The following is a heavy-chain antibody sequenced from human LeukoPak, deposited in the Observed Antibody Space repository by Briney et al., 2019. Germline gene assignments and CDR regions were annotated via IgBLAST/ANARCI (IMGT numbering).Heavy chain of an antibody. V-gene: IGHV3-21*01. CDR2: ISSSSSYI. D-gene: IGHD1-26*01. J-gene: IGHJ6*03. CDR3: AGGFYYYYYMDV. Sequence: GGSLRLSCAASGFTFSSYSMNWVRQAPGKGLEWVSSISSSSSYIYYADSVKGRFTISRDNAKNSLDLQMNSLRAEDTAVYYCAGGFYYYYYMDVWGKGTTVTISS. CDR1: GFTFSSYS.